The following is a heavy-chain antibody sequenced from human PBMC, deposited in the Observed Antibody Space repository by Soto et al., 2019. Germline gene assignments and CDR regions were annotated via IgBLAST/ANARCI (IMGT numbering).Heavy chain of an antibody. V-gene: IGHV4-4*02. D-gene: IGHD3-22*01. Sequence: PSETLSLTCAVSGDSIKTETWWSWLRQLPGTGLEWIGEIKHTGDANANPALRSRVSMSVDRTKNQFFLNLRSVSAADTAVYYCARANYFESSGPFDYWGPGTLVTVSS. CDR1: GDSIKTETW. CDR3: ARANYFESSGPFDY. CDR2: IKHTGDA. J-gene: IGHJ4*02.